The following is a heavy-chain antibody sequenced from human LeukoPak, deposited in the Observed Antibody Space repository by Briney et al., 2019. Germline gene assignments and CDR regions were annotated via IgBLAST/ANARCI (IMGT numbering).Heavy chain of an antibody. J-gene: IGHJ4*02. CDR1: GYTFTSYD. D-gene: IGHD3-22*01. CDR2: MNPNSGNT. CDR3: ARGVYYYDSSGYYHFDY. V-gene: IGHV1-8*01. Sequence: ASVKVSCKASGYTFTSYDINWVRQATGQGLEWMGWMNPNSGNTGYAQKFQGRVTTTRNTSISTAYMELSSLRSEDTAVYYCARGVYYYDSSGYYHFDYWGQGTLVTVSP.